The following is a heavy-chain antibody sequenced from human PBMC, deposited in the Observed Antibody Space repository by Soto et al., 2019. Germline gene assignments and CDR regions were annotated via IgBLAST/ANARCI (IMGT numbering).Heavy chain of an antibody. V-gene: IGHV3-74*01. Sequence: GGSLRLSCAASGFTFSSYWMHWVRQAPGKGLVWVSRINSDGSSTSYADSVKGRFTISRDNAKNTLYLQMNSLRAEDTAVYYCARDLCSGGSCSIYYYGMDVWGQGTTVTVSS. CDR1: GFTFSSYW. J-gene: IGHJ6*02. CDR3: ARDLCSGGSCSIYYYGMDV. CDR2: INSDGSST. D-gene: IGHD2-15*01.